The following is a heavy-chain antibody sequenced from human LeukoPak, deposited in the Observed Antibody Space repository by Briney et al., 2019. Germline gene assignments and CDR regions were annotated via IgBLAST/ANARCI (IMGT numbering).Heavy chain of an antibody. CDR2: ISAYNGNT. V-gene: IGHV1-18*01. Sequence: GASVKVSCKASGYTFTSYGISWVRQAPGQGLEGMGWISAYNGNTNYAQKLQGRVTMTPDTSTSTAYMELRSLRSDDTAVYYCARGSPYGDYVPFDYWGQGTLVTVSS. CDR3: ARGSPYGDYVPFDY. CDR1: GYTFTSYG. D-gene: IGHD4-17*01. J-gene: IGHJ4*02.